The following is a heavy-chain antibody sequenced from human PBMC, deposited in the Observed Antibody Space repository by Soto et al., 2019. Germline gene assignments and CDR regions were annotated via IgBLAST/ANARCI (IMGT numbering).Heavy chain of an antibody. CDR2: ISYDGSNK. CDR3: AKDRSAEVDTAMDSTHYYYYYGMDV. Sequence: LRLSCAASGFTFSSYGMHWVRQAPGKGLEWVAVISYDGSNKYYADSVKGRFTISRDNSKNTLYLQMNSLRAEDTAVYYCAKDRSAEVDTAMDSTHYYYYYGMDVWGQGTTVTVSS. J-gene: IGHJ6*02. CDR1: GFTFSSYG. V-gene: IGHV3-30*18. D-gene: IGHD5-18*01.